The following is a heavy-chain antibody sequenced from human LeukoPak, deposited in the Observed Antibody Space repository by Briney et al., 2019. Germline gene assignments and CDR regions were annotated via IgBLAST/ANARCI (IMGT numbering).Heavy chain of an antibody. D-gene: IGHD3-22*01. CDR3: ERDYDTSGPQKTFFDF. V-gene: IGHV1-69*08. J-gene: IGHJ4*02. CDR2: VIPMYDTT. CDR1: GGTFSSYT. Sequence: SVKVSCKASGGTFSSYTVSWVRQAPGQGLEWIGRVIPMYDTTKYAQRFQGRVTMTADKSTGTAYMELGRLRSEDTATYYCERDYDTSGPQKTFFDFWGQGTQVTVSS.